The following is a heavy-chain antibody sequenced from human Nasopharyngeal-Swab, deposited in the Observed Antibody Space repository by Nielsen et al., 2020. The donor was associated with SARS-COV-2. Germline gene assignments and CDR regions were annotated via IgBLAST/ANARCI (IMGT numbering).Heavy chain of an antibody. V-gene: IGHV1-69*13. CDR2: IIPNFGTT. D-gene: IGHD3-3*01. CDR1: GGTFKHYA. Sequence: SVKVSCQVSGGTFKHYAISWVRQAPGQGLEWMGGIIPNFGTTNYAHKFQDRAKITADQSTRTAYMELSSLRSDDTAVYYCARDTIFGLALYYYYGLGVWGQGTTVTVSS. J-gene: IGHJ6*02. CDR3: ARDTIFGLALYYYYGLGV.